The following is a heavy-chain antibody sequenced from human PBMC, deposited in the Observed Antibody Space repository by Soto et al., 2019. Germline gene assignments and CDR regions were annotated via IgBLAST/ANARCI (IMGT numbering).Heavy chain of an antibody. CDR1: GFTFTSSA. V-gene: IGHV1-58*01. J-gene: IGHJ6*02. D-gene: IGHD3-16*01. Sequence: GASVKVSCKASGFTFTSSAVQWVRQARGQRLEWIGWIVVGSGNTNYAQKFQERVTITRDMSTSTAYMELSSLRSDDTAVYYCARGLRFGLALARYYYYCGLDVWGQGTTVTVS. CDR2: IVVGSGNT. CDR3: ARGLRFGLALARYYYYCGLDV.